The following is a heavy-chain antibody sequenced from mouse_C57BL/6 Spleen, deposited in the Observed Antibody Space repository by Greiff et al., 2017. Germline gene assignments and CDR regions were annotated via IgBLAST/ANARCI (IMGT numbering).Heavy chain of an antibody. J-gene: IGHJ4*01. CDR2: ISSCRSTI. CDR1: GFTFSDYG. V-gene: IGHV5-17*01. D-gene: IGHD2-10*02. CDR3: ASSRVCMDY. Sequence: EVMLVESGGGLVKPGGSLKLSCAASGFTFSDYGMHWVRQAPEKGLEWVAYISSCRSTIYYADTVKGRFTISTDNAKNTRFLPMTSLRSEDTAMYYCASSRVCMDYWGQGTSLTVSS.